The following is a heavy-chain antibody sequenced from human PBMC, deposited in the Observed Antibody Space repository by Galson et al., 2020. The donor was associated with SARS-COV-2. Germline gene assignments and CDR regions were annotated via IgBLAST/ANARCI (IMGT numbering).Heavy chain of an antibody. CDR2: INPGDSDI. CDR1: GYSFTSYW. J-gene: IGHJ4*02. V-gene: IGHV5-51*01. D-gene: IGHD4-4*01. Sequence: GESLKISCKGSGYSFTSYWIAWVRQTPGIGLEWMGFINPGDSDIRYSPSFQGQVTVSADKSISTAYLQWSSLKASDTAMYYCARHYRKEGVYYFDFWGQGTLVNVSS. CDR3: ARHYRKEGVYYFDF.